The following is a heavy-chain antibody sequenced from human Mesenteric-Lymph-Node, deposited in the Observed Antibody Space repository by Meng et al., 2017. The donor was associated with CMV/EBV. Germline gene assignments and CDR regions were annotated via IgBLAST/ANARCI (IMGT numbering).Heavy chain of an antibody. CDR3: ARDRAGYNPGLFDY. V-gene: IGHV4-39*02. D-gene: IGHD5-24*01. CDR2: VYYSGNI. Sequence: SETLSLTCTVSGDSISSSKSYWGWLRQTPGKGLEWIGSVYYSGNIYYNPSLGGRVTVSIDASKNQISLRLTSVTAADTAVYYCARDRAGYNPGLFDYWGQGSLVTVSS. CDR1: GDSISSSKSY. J-gene: IGHJ4*02.